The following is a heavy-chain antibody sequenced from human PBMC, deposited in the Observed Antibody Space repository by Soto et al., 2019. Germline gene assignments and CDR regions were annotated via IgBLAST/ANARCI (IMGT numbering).Heavy chain of an antibody. CDR3: ARDIYGGNCCDAFDI. D-gene: IGHD2-15*01. V-gene: IGHV1-18*01. CDR2: ISPYNGKT. CDR1: GYTFTNYG. Sequence: QAQLVQSGAEVKKPGASVNISCKASGYTFTNYGFIWVRQAPGHGLEWVGWISPYNGKTEYAQNVQGRVTMTRDKPTSTAYMELRSLRSDDTAVYYCARDIYGGNCCDAFDIWGQGTMVTVSS. J-gene: IGHJ3*02.